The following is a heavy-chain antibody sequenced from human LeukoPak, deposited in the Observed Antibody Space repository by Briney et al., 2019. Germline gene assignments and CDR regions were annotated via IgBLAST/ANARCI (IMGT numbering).Heavy chain of an antibody. D-gene: IGHD3-22*01. J-gene: IGHJ4*02. V-gene: IGHV1-2*02. CDR2: INPNSGGT. CDR1: GYTFTGYY. Sequence: ASVKVSCKASGYTFTGYYMHWVRQAPGQGLEWMGWINPNSGGTNYAQKFQGRVTMTRDTSISTAYMELSRLRSDDTAVYYCARDRGDSSGYYYGAPGNWGQGTLVTVSS. CDR3: ARDRGDSSGYYYGAPGN.